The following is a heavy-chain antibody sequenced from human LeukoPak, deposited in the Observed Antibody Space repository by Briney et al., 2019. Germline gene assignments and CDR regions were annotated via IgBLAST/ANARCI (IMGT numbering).Heavy chain of an antibody. CDR3: ASWDIVVVTATNYYYYGMDV. V-gene: IGHV1-2*06. J-gene: IGHJ6*02. CDR1: GYTFTGYY. D-gene: IGHD2-21*02. CDR2: INPNSGGT. Sequence: ASVKVSCKASGYTFTGYYMHWVRQAPGQGLEWMGRINPNSGGTNYAQKFQGRVTMTRDTPISTAYMELSRLRSDDTAVYYCASWDIVVVTATNYYYYGMDVWGQGTTVTVSS.